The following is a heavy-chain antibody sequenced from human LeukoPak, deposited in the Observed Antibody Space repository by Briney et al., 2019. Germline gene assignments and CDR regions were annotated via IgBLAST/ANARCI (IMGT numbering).Heavy chain of an antibody. Sequence: GGSLKLSCAASGFTFSGSAMHWVRQASGKGLEWVGRIRSKANSYATAYAASVKGRFTISRDDSKNTAYLQMNSLKTEDTAVYYCTTGYALSGYDSLCDYWGQGTLVTVSS. CDR1: GFTFSGSA. D-gene: IGHD5-12*01. V-gene: IGHV3-73*01. CDR2: IRSKANSYAT. CDR3: TTGYALSGYDSLCDY. J-gene: IGHJ4*02.